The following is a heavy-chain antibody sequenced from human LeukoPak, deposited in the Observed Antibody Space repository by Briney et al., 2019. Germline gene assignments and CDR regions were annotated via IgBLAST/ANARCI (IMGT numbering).Heavy chain of an antibody. CDR3: ARDRHDYDSSGYYYVDY. CDR1: GGSISSYY. Sequence: SETLSLTCTVSGGSISSYYWSWIRQPAGKGLEWIGRFYTSGSTNYNPSLKSRVTMSVDTSKNQFSLKLSSVTAADTAVYYCARDRHDYDSSGYYYVDYWGQGTLVTVSS. V-gene: IGHV4-4*07. D-gene: IGHD3-22*01. CDR2: FYTSGST. J-gene: IGHJ4*02.